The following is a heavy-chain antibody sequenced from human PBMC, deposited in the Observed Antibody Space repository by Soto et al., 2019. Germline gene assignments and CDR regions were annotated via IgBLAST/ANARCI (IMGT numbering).Heavy chain of an antibody. J-gene: IGHJ4*02. CDR2: FDPEDGET. D-gene: IGHD2-2*02. Sequence: ASVEVSCKVSGYTLTELSMHWVRQAPGKGLEWMGGFDPEDGETIYAQKFQGRVTMTEDTSTDTAYMELSSLRSEDTAVYYCATATKYTFGIDYWGQGTLVTVSS. CDR3: ATATKYTFGIDY. V-gene: IGHV1-24*01. CDR1: GYTLTELS.